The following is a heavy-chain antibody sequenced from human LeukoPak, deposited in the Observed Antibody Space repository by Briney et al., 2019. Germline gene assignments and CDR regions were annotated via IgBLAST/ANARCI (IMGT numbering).Heavy chain of an antibody. Sequence: ASVTVSCKASGYTFTNFGISWVRQAPGEGLEWMGWISAKNGNTNDAQKVQGRVTMTTDTSTSTDYMELRSLRSDDTAVYYCARLDGTYHRAYYYFYYMDVWGEGTTVTVSS. CDR1: GYTFTNFG. CDR3: ARLDGTYHRAYYYFYYMDV. D-gene: IGHD3/OR15-3a*01. CDR2: ISAKNGNT. V-gene: IGHV1-18*01. J-gene: IGHJ6*03.